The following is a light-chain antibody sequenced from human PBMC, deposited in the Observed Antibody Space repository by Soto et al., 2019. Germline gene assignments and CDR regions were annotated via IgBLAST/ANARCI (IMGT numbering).Light chain of an antibody. CDR2: DVS. CDR1: QSISRW. J-gene: IGKJ1*01. V-gene: IGKV1-5*01. Sequence: DIQMTRSPSTLSASVGDRVTITCRASQSISRWLAWNQQKPGTAPKVLIYDVSRLESGVPSRFSGSGSGTEFTLTISSLLPDDFATYYCRLIGTFGQGTKVDIK. CDR3: RLIGT.